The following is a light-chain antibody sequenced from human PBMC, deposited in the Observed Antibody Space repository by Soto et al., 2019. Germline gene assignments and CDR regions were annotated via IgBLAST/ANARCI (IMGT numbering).Light chain of an antibody. CDR3: QQSYSTLPT. J-gene: IGKJ2*01. Sequence: DLQMTQSPSSLSASVGDRVTITCRASQSISSYLNWYQQKPGKAPKLLIYAASSLQSGVPSRFSGSGSGTEFTLTISSLQPEDFATYYCQQSYSTLPTFGQGTKLEIK. CDR2: AAS. V-gene: IGKV1-39*01. CDR1: QSISSY.